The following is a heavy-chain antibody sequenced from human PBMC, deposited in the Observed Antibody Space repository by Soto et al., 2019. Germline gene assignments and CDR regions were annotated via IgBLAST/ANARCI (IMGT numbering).Heavy chain of an antibody. D-gene: IGHD3-3*01. Sequence: PGGSLRLSCAASGFTFSTYSMNWVRQAPGKGLECVSYISSSGNNIYYADSVKGRFTISRDNAKNSLYLQLNSLRDEDTAVYYCARADFSMKYWGQGTLVTVSS. CDR3: ARADFSMKY. J-gene: IGHJ4*02. CDR2: ISSSGNNI. CDR1: GFTFSTYS. V-gene: IGHV3-48*02.